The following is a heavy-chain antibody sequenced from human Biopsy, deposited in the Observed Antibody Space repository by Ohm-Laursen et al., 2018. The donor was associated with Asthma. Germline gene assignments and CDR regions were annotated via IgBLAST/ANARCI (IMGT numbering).Heavy chain of an antibody. V-gene: IGHV4-30-4*08. D-gene: IGHD3-22*01. CDR1: GGSINIGDYY. J-gene: IGHJ5*02. CDR2: IYYSGST. Sequence: TLSLTWTVSGGSINIGDYYWSWIRQHPVKGLEWIGYIYYSGSTYYNPSLKSRVSISLDTSKNQFSLRLTSVTAADTAVYYCARDRAMISETWGQGTLVTVSS. CDR3: ARDRAMISET.